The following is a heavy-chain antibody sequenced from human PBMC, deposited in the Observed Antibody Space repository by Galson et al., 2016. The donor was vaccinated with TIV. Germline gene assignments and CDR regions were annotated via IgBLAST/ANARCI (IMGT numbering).Heavy chain of an antibody. J-gene: IGHJ4*02. D-gene: IGHD1-1*01. V-gene: IGHV4-38-2*01. Sequence: ETLSLTCAVSGYSITNNHYWGWIRQPPGKGLEWIASIYHNGDKYYKSSLKSRVAISVDTSKKQFSLKLSSVTAADTAAYYCARMTRTTRPDTEYCFDYWGQGMLVTVSS. CDR3: ARMTRTTRPDTEYCFDY. CDR1: GYSITNNHY. CDR2: IYHNGDK.